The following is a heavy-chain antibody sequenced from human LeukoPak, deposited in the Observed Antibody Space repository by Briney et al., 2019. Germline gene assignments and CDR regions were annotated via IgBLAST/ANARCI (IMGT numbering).Heavy chain of an antibody. Sequence: SETLSFTCTGSGGSISSYYWSWIRQPPGKGLEWIANIYHTGSTNYNPSLSSRVTISIDTAKNQFSLKLTSVTAADTAVYYCARRGRNSSGWQDYLWGQGTLVTVSS. CDR1: GGSISSYY. J-gene: IGHJ4*02. CDR2: IYHTGST. D-gene: IGHD6-25*01. V-gene: IGHV4-59*01. CDR3: ARRGRNSSGWQDYL.